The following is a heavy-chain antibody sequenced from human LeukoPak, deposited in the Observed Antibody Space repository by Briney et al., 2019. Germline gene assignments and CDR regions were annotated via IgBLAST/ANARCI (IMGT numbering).Heavy chain of an antibody. Sequence: SETLSLTCTVSGGSISSGDYYWSCIRQPPGKGLECIGYIYYSGSTYYNPSLKSRVTISVDTSKNQFSLKLSSVTAADTAVYYCASVDTAMVFDYWGQGTLVTVSS. J-gene: IGHJ4*02. CDR3: ASVDTAMVFDY. CDR1: GGSISSGDYY. V-gene: IGHV4-30-4*08. D-gene: IGHD5-18*01. CDR2: IYYSGST.